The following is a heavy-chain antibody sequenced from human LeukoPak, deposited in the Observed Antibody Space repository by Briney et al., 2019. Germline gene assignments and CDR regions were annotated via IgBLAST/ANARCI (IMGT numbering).Heavy chain of an antibody. CDR2: LSTNGGST. D-gene: IGHD1-14*01. Sequence: GGSLRLSCSASGFTFSSYAMHWVRPAPGKGLVYVSALSTNGGSTYYADSVKGRFTISRDNSKSTLYLQMSSLRAEDTAVYYCVKGDRQPSRRGSNFDYWGQGTLVTVSS. J-gene: IGHJ4*02. CDR1: GFTFSSYA. CDR3: VKGDRQPSRRGSNFDY. V-gene: IGHV3-64D*09.